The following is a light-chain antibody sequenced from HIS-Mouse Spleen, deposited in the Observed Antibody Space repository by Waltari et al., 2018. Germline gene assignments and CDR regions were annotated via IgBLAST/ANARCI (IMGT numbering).Light chain of an antibody. V-gene: IGLV2-8*01. CDR3: SSYAGSNIVV. CDR1: SSSAGGYNY. J-gene: IGLJ2*01. Sequence: QSALTQPPSASGSPGQSVTISCTGTSSSAGGYNYVSRYQQHPGKAPKLMIYEVSKRPSGVPDRFSGSKSGNTASLTVSGLQAEDEADYYCSSYAGSNIVVFGGGTKLTVL. CDR2: EVS.